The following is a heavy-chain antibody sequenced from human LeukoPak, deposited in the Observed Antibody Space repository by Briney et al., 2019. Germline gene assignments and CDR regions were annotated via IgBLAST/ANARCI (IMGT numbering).Heavy chain of an antibody. CDR2: INHSGST. J-gene: IGHJ5*02. Sequence: SETLSLTCAVYGGSFSGYYWSWIRQPPGKGLEWIGEINHSGSTNYNPSLKSRVTISVDTSKNQFSLKLSSVTAADTAVYYCARRYGGNAGSWFDPWGQGTLVTVSS. V-gene: IGHV4-34*01. CDR1: GGSFSGYY. D-gene: IGHD4-23*01. CDR3: ARRYGGNAGSWFDP.